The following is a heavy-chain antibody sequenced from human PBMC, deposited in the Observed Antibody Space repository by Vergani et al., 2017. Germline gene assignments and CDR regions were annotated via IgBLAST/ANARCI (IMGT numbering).Heavy chain of an antibody. CDR2: IYYSGLT. Sequence: QVQLQESGPGLVKPPGTLSLTCAVSGGSISSGSYYWGWIRQPPGKSLEGIGSIYYSGLTYYNPSLKSRVAISVDTSKNQFSLKVTSVTAADTAVYFCARQRPGSGWSPGDFDDWGQGILVTVSS. J-gene: IGHJ4*02. V-gene: IGHV4-39*01. CDR1: GGSISSGSYY. D-gene: IGHD6-19*01. CDR3: ARQRPGSGWSPGDFDD.